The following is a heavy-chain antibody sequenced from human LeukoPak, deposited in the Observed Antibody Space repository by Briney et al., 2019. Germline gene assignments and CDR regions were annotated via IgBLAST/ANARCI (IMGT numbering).Heavy chain of an antibody. D-gene: IGHD3-10*01. CDR2: ISAYNGNT. CDR1: GYTFTSYG. J-gene: IGHJ3*02. V-gene: IGHV1-18*01. CDR3: AHSSMVRGAADAFDI. Sequence: ASVKVSCKASGYTFTSYGISWVRQAPGQGLEWMGWISAYNGNTNYAQKLQGRVTMTTDTSTSTAYMELRSLRSDDTAVYYCAHSSMVRGAADAFDIWGQGTMVTVSS.